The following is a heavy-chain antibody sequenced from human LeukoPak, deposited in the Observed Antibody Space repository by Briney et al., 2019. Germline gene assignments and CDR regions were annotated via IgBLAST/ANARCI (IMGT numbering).Heavy chain of an antibody. CDR2: INHSGST. J-gene: IGHJ6*02. Sequence: PSETLSLTCAVYGGSFSGYYWSWIRQPPGEGLEWIGEINHSGSTNYNPSLKSRVTISVDTSKNQFSLKLSSVTAADTAVYYCARDYYYGSGSSPYYGMDVWGQGTTVTVSS. CDR1: GGSFSGYY. D-gene: IGHD3-10*01. CDR3: ARDYYYGSGSSPYYGMDV. V-gene: IGHV4-34*01.